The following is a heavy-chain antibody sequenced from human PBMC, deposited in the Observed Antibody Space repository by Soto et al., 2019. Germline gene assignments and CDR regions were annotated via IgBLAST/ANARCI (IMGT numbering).Heavy chain of an antibody. Sequence: SSETLSLTCTVSGGSISSYYWTWIRQPAGKGLEWIGRIYTSGGTNFNPSLKSRVTMSVDTSKNQFSLKLRSVTAADTAVYYCARGFGSSWYYFDYWGQGTPGTVPS. CDR1: GGSISSYY. V-gene: IGHV4-4*07. J-gene: IGHJ4*02. CDR2: IYTSGGT. D-gene: IGHD6-13*01. CDR3: ARGFGSSWYYFDY.